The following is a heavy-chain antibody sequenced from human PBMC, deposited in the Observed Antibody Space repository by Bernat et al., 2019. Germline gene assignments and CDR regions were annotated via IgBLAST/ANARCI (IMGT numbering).Heavy chain of an antibody. CDR1: GYTFTSYA. CDR3: ARDWAWIAAAGNNWFDP. CDR2: INAGNGNT. J-gene: IGHJ5*02. V-gene: IGHV1-3*01. D-gene: IGHD6-13*01. Sequence: QVQLVQSGAEVKKPGASVKVSCKASGYTFTSYAMHWVRQAPGQRLEWMGWINAGNGNTKYSQKFQGRVTITRDTSASTAYMELSSLRSEDTAVYYCARDWAWIAAAGNNWFDPWGQGTLVTVSS.